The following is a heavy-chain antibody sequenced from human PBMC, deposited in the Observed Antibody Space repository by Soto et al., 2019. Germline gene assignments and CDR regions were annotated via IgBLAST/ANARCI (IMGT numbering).Heavy chain of an antibody. Sequence: SETLSLTCAVYGGSFSGYYWSWIRQPPGKGLEWIGEINHSGSTNYNPSLKSRVTISVDTSKNQFSLKLSSVTAADTAVYYCAIEYSSSLWFGVRSNWFGPWGQGTLVTVSS. D-gene: IGHD6-6*01. V-gene: IGHV4-34*01. J-gene: IGHJ5*02. CDR2: INHSGST. CDR1: GGSFSGYY. CDR3: AIEYSSSLWFGVRSNWFGP.